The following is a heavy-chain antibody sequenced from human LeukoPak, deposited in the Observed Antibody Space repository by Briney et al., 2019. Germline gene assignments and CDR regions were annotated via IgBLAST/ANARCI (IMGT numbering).Heavy chain of an antibody. CDR3: ARKSGYSSGWTWFDP. CDR2: IYHSGST. Sequence: PSETLSLTCAVSNYFISGGHFWSWIRQPPGKGLEWIGTIYHSGSTYYNPSLKSRVTMSVGTSKNEFFLKLDSVTAVDTAVYYCARKSGYSSGWTWFDPWGQGTLVTVSS. J-gene: IGHJ5*02. D-gene: IGHD6-19*01. CDR1: NYFISGGHF. V-gene: IGHV4-38-2*01.